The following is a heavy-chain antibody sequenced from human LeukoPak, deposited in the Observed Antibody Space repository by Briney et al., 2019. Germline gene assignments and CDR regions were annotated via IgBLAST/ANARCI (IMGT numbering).Heavy chain of an antibody. Sequence: SVKVSCKASGGTFSSYAISWVRQAPGQGLEWMGGIIPIFGTANYAQKFQGRVTITADESTSTAYMELSSLRSEDTAVYYCTRDVAGGSCYSCDYYYGMDVWGQGTTVTVSS. CDR1: GGTFSSYA. J-gene: IGHJ6*02. CDR3: TRDVAGGSCYSCDYYYGMDV. D-gene: IGHD2-15*01. CDR2: IIPIFGTA. V-gene: IGHV1-69*13.